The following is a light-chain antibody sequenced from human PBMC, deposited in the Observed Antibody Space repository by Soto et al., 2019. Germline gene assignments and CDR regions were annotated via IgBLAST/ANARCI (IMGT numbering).Light chain of an antibody. J-gene: IGLJ1*01. CDR2: EVS. CDR3: GSYTGSIYV. Sequence: QSALTQPASVSGSPGQSITISCTGTSSDVGGYKFVSWYQQHPGKAPKLIIYEVSNRPSGFSSRFSGSKSGNTASLTISGLQAEDEADYYCGSYTGSIYVFATGTKLTVL. CDR1: SSDVGGYKF. V-gene: IGLV2-14*01.